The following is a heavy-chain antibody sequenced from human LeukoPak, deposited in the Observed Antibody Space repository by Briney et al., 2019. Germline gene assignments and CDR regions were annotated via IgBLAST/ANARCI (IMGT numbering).Heavy chain of an antibody. J-gene: IGHJ5*02. CDR1: GFTFSDYD. V-gene: IGHV3-23*01. D-gene: IGHD2-21*01. CDR2: ISSTGDTT. CDR3: AKDPYSTRAYNWFDP. Sequence: PGGSLRLSCAASGFTFSDYDLSWVRQAPGKGLEWVSGISSTGDTTYYADSVKGRFTISRDNSKNTLYLQMNSLRAEDTAVYYCAKDPYSTRAYNWFDPWGQGTLVTVSS.